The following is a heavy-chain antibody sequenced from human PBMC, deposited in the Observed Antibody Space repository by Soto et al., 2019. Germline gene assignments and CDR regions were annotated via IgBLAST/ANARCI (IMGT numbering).Heavy chain of an antibody. Sequence: PGESLKISFQGSGYTFTSYLISWVRQKAVKGLECMGVIYPDDSDTRYNPSFQGQVAISADKSISTAYLQWSTLKASDTAMYYCATSYGDYGYWGQRTLVAVSS. D-gene: IGHD4-17*01. CDR1: GYTFTSYL. CDR3: ATSYGDYGY. J-gene: IGHJ4*02. V-gene: IGHV5-51*01. CDR2: IYPDDSDT.